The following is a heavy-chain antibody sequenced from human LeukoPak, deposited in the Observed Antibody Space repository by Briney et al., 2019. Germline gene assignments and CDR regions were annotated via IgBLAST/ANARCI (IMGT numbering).Heavy chain of an antibody. D-gene: IGHD2-2*01. CDR3: ARGRPAATPMDY. CDR2: LSHRGST. J-gene: IGHJ4*02. V-gene: IGHV4-38-2*02. Sequence: SETLSLTCTVSAYSISSGYYWGWIRQPPGKGLEWIGSLSHRGSTYYNPSLKRRVTISVDTSKNQFSLRLRSVTAADTAVYYCARGRPAATPMDYWGQGMLVTVSS. CDR1: AYSISSGYY.